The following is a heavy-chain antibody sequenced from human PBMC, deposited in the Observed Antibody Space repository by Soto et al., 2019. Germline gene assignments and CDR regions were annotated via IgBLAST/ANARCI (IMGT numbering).Heavy chain of an antibody. CDR3: AKSDRGVFGVVMSPALDPLDV. J-gene: IGHJ3*01. D-gene: IGHD3-3*01. CDR2: ISYDGDDK. Sequence: QVQLVESGGGVVQPGRSLTLSCVVSGVTFRTYGIHWVRQAPGKGLEWVAVISYDGDDKSYADSVKGRFSISRDNSKNTVYLQLTSLGAEDTALYSCAKSDRGVFGVVMSPALDPLDVLGQGTMVAASS. V-gene: IGHV3-30*18. CDR1: GVTFRTYG.